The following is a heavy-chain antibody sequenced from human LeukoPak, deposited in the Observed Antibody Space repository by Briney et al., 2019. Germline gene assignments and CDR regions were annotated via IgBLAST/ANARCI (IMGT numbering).Heavy chain of an antibody. V-gene: IGHV7-4-1*02. D-gene: IGHD6-13*01. CDR2: INTNTGNP. CDR3: AREGYSSSWTGYYYYGMDV. J-gene: IGHJ6*02. CDR1: GYTFTSYA. Sequence: ASVKVSCTASGYTFTSYAMNWVRQAPGQGLEWMGWINTNTGNPTYAQGFTGRFVFSLDTSVSTAYLQISSLKAEDTAVYYCAREGYSSSWTGYYYYGMDVWGQGTTVTVSS.